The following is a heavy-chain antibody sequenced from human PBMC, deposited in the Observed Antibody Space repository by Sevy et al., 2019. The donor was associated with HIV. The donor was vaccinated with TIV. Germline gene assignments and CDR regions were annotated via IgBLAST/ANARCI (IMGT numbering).Heavy chain of an antibody. J-gene: IGHJ4*02. D-gene: IGHD3-22*01. CDR1: GGSISSSSYY. CDR2: IYYSGST. V-gene: IGHV4-39*01. Sequence: SETLSLTCTVSGGSISSSSYYWGWIRQPPGKGLEWSESIYYSGSTYYNPSLKSRVTISVVTSKNQFSLKLSSVTAADTAVYYCASHNYYDRSGYYYPVWFDYWGQGTLVTVSS. CDR3: ASHNYYDRSGYYYPVWFDY.